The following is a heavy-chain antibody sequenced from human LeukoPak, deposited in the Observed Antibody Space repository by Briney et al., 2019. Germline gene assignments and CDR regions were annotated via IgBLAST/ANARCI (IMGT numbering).Heavy chain of an antibody. V-gene: IGHV3-30-3*01. CDR2: ISYDGSNK. D-gene: IGHD3-10*01. CDR1: GFTFSSYA. Sequence: GRSLRLSCAASGFTFSSYAMHWVRQAPGKGLEWVAVISYDGSNKYYADSVKGRFTISRDNSKNTLYLQMNSLRAEDTAVYYCARDRAWFGEKGFDYWGQGTLVTVSS. J-gene: IGHJ4*02. CDR3: ARDRAWFGEKGFDY.